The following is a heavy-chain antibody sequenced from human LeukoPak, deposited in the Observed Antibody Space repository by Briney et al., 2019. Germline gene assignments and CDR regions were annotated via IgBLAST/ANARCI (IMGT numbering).Heavy chain of an antibody. D-gene: IGHD6-13*01. CDR2: INPNSGGT. Sequence: VASVKASCKASGYTFTGYYMHWVRQAPGQGLEWMGWINPNSGGTNYAQKFQGRVTMTRDTSISTAYMELSRLRSDDTAVYYCARSYRGAAAVDYYYYGMDVWGQGTTVTVSS. CDR1: GYTFTGYY. J-gene: IGHJ6*02. V-gene: IGHV1-2*02. CDR3: ARSYRGAAAVDYYYYGMDV.